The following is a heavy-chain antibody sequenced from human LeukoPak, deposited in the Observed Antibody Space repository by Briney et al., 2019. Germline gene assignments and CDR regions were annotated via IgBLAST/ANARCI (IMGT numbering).Heavy chain of an antibody. CDR2: IYTSGST. Sequence: SETLSLTCTVSGGSISSGSYYWSWIRQPAGKGLEWIGRIYTSGSTNYNPSLKSRVTISVDTSKNQFSLKLSSVTAADTAVYYCARDGVITHNYYYYYYMDVWGKGTTVTISS. D-gene: IGHD3-22*01. V-gene: IGHV4-61*02. CDR3: ARDGVITHNYYYYYYMDV. J-gene: IGHJ6*03. CDR1: GGSISSGSYY.